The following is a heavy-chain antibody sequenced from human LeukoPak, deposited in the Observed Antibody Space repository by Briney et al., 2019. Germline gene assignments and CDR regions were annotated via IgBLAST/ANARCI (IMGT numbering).Heavy chain of an antibody. V-gene: IGHV3-21*01. D-gene: IGHD3-9*01. CDR2: ISSSSSYI. J-gene: IGHJ4*02. CDR1: GFTFSSYS. Sequence: PGGSLRLSCAASGFTFSSYSMNWVRQAPGKGLEWVSSISSSSSYIYYADSVKGRFTIPRDNAKNSLYLQMNSLRAEDTAVYYCARDLYYDILTGYSPPFDYWGQGTLVTVSS. CDR3: ARDLYYDILTGYSPPFDY.